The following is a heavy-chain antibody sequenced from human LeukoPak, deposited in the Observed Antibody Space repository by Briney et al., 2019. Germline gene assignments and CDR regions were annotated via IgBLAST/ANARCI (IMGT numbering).Heavy chain of an antibody. CDR2: LKQGGSET. CDR1: GFSLNDYW. J-gene: IGHJ4*02. Sequence: GGSLRLSCAASGFSLNDYWMSWVRQAPGKGLEWVANLKQGGSETYYVGSVKGRFTFSRDNAKNTLYLQMSSLRTEDTAVYYCARSYPWTGVFDYWGQGALVTVSS. V-gene: IGHV3-7*01. D-gene: IGHD3/OR15-3a*01. CDR3: ARSYPWTGVFDY.